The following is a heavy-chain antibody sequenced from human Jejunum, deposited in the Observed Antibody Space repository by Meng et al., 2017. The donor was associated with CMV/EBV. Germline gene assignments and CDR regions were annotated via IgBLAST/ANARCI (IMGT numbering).Heavy chain of an antibody. CDR2: VSNDGNTK. Sequence: QVHLVASGGGVVQPGRVLRLSCAASEFTFSAYSMHWVRQPPGKGLEWVAVVSNDGNTKYYADSVRGRFTISRDNSKNTVYLQMNSLRADDTAVYYCAREIVATINPLDYWGQGTLVTVSS. J-gene: IGHJ4*02. V-gene: IGHV3-30-3*01. CDR3: AREIVATINPLDY. CDR1: EFTFSAYS. D-gene: IGHD5-12*01.